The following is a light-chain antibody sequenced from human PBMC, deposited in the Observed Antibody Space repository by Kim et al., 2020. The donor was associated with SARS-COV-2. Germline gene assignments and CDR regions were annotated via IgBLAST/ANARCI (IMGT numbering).Light chain of an antibody. CDR2: ADT. Sequence: KTVTIASPRSTGSIAASYVQWYRHRPDSPPTTVISADTQRPSGVPDRFACSSDSSSNSASLTISGLKTEDEAEYYCQSYDRSSIMVFGGGTQLTVL. CDR1: TGSIAASY. CDR3: QSYDRSSIMV. V-gene: IGLV6-57*01. J-gene: IGLJ3*02.